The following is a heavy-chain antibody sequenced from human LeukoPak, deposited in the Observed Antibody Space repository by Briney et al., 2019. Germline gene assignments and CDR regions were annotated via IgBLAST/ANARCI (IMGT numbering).Heavy chain of an antibody. CDR2: INSDGSST. Sequence: VGSLRLSCAASGFTFSSYWMHWVRQAPGKGLVWVSRINSDGSSTSYAASVKGRFTISRDNAKNTLYLQMNSLRAEDTAVYYCARGAGNDFWSGYFVYYYYMDVWGKGTTVTVSS. CDR1: GFTFSSYW. V-gene: IGHV3-74*01. D-gene: IGHD3-3*01. CDR3: ARGAGNDFWSGYFVYYYYMDV. J-gene: IGHJ6*03.